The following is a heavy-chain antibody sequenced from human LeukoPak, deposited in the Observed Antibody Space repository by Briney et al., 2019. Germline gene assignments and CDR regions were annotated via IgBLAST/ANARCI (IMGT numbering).Heavy chain of an antibody. V-gene: IGHV4-59*01. Sequence: SETLSLTCTVFGASLSSYYSSLVRQPPGKALEWIGHRHYSGITSYNPSLRSRITTSVDTSKNQVSLNLSSVTAADTAVYFCAEEAAGGVSGGYCFVYWGQGTLVTVSS. J-gene: IGHJ4*02. D-gene: IGHD3-3*01. CDR3: AEEAAGGVSGGYCFVY. CDR1: GASLSSYY. CDR2: RHYSGIT.